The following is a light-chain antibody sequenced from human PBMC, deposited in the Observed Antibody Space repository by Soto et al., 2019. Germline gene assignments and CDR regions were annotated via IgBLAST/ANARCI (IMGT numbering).Light chain of an antibody. CDR2: GAS. Sequence: ESVLPLTPCTLSLSPGERATVSFRASQSISSYLAWYQQKPGQAPRLLIYGASSRVTGIPDRFSGSGSGTDFTLTISRLEAEDFAVYYCQQYGSSPTTFGQGTRLEI. CDR3: QQYGSSPTT. V-gene: IGKV3-20*01. CDR1: QSISSY. J-gene: IGKJ5*01.